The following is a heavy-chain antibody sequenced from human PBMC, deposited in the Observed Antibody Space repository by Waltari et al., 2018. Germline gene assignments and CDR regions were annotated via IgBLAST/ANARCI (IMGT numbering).Heavy chain of an antibody. V-gene: IGHV3-23*01. Sequence: EVQLLESGGGLVRPGGSLGLSCAPSGFSFGALALNWVRQAPGKGLEWVSGVSGSGATTYYADSVRGRFTVSRDNNRNTMYLQMNSLRAEDTAVYYCAKAFRGYSGSYFDIWGRGTLVAVSA. J-gene: IGHJ4*02. CDR1: GFSFGALA. CDR2: VSGSGATT. CDR3: AKAFRGYSGSYFDI. D-gene: IGHD5-12*01.